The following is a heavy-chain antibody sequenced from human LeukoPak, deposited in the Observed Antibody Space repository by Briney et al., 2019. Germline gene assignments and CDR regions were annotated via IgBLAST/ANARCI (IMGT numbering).Heavy chain of an antibody. CDR2: ISHDGANK. V-gene: IGHV3-30*04. CDR3: ARDCKQKVTYYDFWSGYSYGMDV. J-gene: IGHJ6*02. CDR1: KFTFSTYT. D-gene: IGHD3-3*01. Sequence: GGSLRLSCAASKFTFSTYTMHWVRQAPGKGLKWVAVISHDGANKYHADSVKGRFTISRDNSKNTLYLQMNSLRAEDTAEYYCARDCKQKVTYYDFWSGYSYGMDVWGQGTTVTVSS.